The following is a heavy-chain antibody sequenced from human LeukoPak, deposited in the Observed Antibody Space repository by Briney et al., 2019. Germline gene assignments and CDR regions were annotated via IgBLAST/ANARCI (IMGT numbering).Heavy chain of an antibody. CDR2: IIPIFGTA. V-gene: IGHV1-69*06. Sequence: GASVKVSCKASGGTFSSYAISWVRQAPGQGLEWMGGIIPIFGTANYAQKFQGRVTITADKSTSKAYMELSSLRSEDTAVYYCARSPAGYSYGYPWMAYFDYWGQGTLVTVSS. CDR1: GGTFSSYA. CDR3: ARSPAGYSYGYPWMAYFDY. J-gene: IGHJ4*02. D-gene: IGHD5-18*01.